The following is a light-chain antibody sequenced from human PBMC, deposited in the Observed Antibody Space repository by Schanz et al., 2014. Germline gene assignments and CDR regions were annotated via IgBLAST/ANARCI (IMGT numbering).Light chain of an antibody. Sequence: QSALTQPASVSGSPGQSITISCTGTSSDVGTSNFVSWYQQHPGKAPKLLIYDVTKRPSGVPDRFSGSKSGSTASLTISGLRAEDEADYYCSSYTSSSTWVFGGGTKLTVL. CDR1: SSDVGTSNF. CDR3: SSYTSSSTWV. J-gene: IGLJ3*02. CDR2: DVT. V-gene: IGLV2-14*03.